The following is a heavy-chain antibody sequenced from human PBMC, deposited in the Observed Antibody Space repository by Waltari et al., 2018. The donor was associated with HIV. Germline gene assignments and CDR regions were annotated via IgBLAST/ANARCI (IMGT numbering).Heavy chain of an antibody. V-gene: IGHV3-53*01. D-gene: IGHD3-22*01. J-gene: IGHJ4*02. Sequence: EVQLVESGGGLIQPGGSLRLACEASGFAVLNNYMYCVRQAPGKGREWVSLIYSNSTTYYADSVKGRFTISRDNSKNTLYLQMNSLRADDTAVYFCATVLVRTSWVITTAPFDYWGQGTLVTVSS. CDR2: IYSNSTT. CDR3: ATVLVRTSWVITTAPFDY. CDR1: GFAVLNNY.